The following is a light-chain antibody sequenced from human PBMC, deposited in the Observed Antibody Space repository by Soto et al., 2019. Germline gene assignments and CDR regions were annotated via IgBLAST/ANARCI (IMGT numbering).Light chain of an antibody. CDR1: SSDVGGYNY. CDR3: SSSTSSSLYV. Sequence: QSALTQPASVTGSSGQSITISYTGTSSDVGGYNYVSWYQQHPGKAPKLMIYDVSNRPSGVSNRFSGSKSGNTASLTISGLQAEDEADYYCSSSTSSSLYVCGTGTKVTVL. J-gene: IGLJ1*01. V-gene: IGLV2-14*01. CDR2: DVS.